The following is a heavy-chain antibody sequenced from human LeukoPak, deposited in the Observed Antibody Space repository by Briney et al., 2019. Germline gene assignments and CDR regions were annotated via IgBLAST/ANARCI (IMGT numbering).Heavy chain of an antibody. D-gene: IGHD2-8*01. J-gene: IGHJ5*02. V-gene: IGHV4-59*01. Sequence: SETLSLTCTVSGGSISTYYWSWIRQPPGKGLEWIGYTFYSGSTNYNPSLKSRVTISVDTSKNQFSLKLSSVTAADTAVYYCARVYCPNGVCYNSRGWFDPWGQGTLVTVSS. CDR3: ARVYCPNGVCYNSRGWFDP. CDR2: TFYSGST. CDR1: GGSISTYY.